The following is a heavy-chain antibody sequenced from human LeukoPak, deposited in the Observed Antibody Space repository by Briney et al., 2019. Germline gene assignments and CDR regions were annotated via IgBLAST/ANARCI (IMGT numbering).Heavy chain of an antibody. CDR2: INWNGGST. D-gene: IGHD6-13*01. Sequence: PGGSLRLSCAASGFTFVDYGMSWVRQAPGKGLEWVSGINWNGGSTGYADSVKGRFTISRDNAKNSLYLQMNSLRAEDTALYHCARVVAAAGGDYFDYWGQGTLVTVSS. V-gene: IGHV3-20*01. CDR3: ARVVAAAGGDYFDY. CDR1: GFTFVDYG. J-gene: IGHJ4*02.